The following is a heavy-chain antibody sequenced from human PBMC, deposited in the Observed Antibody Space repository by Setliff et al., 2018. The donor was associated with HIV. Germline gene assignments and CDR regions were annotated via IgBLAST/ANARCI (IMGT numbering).Heavy chain of an antibody. V-gene: IGHV3-7*05. CDR2: IKQDGSEI. J-gene: IGHJ3*01. Sequence: PGGSLRLSCAASGFTLNRYWMSWVRQAPGKGLEWVANIKQDGSEIHYVDSVKGRFTISRDNAKNSLYLQMNSLSAEDTAVYYCARLGHCYGGGCNFDTSGSWARKVAIDFWGRGTMVTVSS. D-gene: IGHD2-15*01. CDR1: GFTLNRYW. CDR3: ARLGHCYGGGCNFDTSGSWARKVAIDF.